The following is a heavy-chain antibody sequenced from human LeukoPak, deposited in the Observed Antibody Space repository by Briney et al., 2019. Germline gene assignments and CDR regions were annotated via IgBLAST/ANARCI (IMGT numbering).Heavy chain of an antibody. J-gene: IGHJ6*03. CDR3: AKTSLSDPSGHYYYMDV. CDR2: INANGAST. V-gene: IGHV3-20*04. CDR1: GFSFDDYG. D-gene: IGHD3-3*01. Sequence: GGSLRLSCAASGFSFDDYGMNWVRQAPGKGLEWVCRINANGASTAYADSVKGRFTISRDNSQNTVSLQLNNLRIEDTALYYCAKTSLSDPSGHYYYMDVWGKGTTVTVSS.